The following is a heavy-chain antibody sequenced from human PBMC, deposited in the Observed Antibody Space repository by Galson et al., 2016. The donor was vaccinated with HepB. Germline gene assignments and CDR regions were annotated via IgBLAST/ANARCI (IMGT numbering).Heavy chain of an antibody. CDR1: GVTFSNYG. CDR2: IWYDGNNK. Sequence: SLRLSCAASGVTFSNYGMHWVRQAPGKGLVWVAFIWYDGNNKNYADSVKGRFTISRDKSKYTLYLQMNSLRVEDTAVYYCARQGDTIGQFDYWGQGTLVTVSS. J-gene: IGHJ4*02. V-gene: IGHV3-33*01. D-gene: IGHD3-16*01. CDR3: ARQGDTIGQFDY.